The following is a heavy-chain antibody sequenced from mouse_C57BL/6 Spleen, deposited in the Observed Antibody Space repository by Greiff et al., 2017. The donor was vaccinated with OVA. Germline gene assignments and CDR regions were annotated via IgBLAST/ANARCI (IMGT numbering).Heavy chain of an antibody. J-gene: IGHJ1*03. V-gene: IGHV1-64*01. CDR2: IHPNSGST. CDR3: AREENYYGSSYWYFDV. CDR1: GYTFTSYW. D-gene: IGHD1-1*01. Sequence: QVQLQQPGAELVKPGASVKLSCKASGYTFTSYWMHWVKQRPGQGLEWIGMIHPNSGSTNYNEKFKSKATLTVDKSSSTAYMQLSSLTSEASAVYYCAREENYYGSSYWYFDVWGTGTTVTVSS.